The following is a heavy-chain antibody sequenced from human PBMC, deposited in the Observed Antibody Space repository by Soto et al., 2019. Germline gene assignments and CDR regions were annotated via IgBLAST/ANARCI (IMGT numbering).Heavy chain of an antibody. CDR3: ASHGGYYGSGSYYNVVP. Sequence: QVQLQESGPGLVKPSGTLSLTCAVSGGSISSSNWWSWVRQPPGKGLEWIGEIYHSGSTNYNPSLKSRVTISVDKSTNQFSLKLSSVTAADTAVYYCASHGGYYGSGSYYNVVPWGQGTLVTVSS. CDR2: IYHSGST. D-gene: IGHD3-10*01. CDR1: GGSISSSNW. J-gene: IGHJ5*02. V-gene: IGHV4-4*02.